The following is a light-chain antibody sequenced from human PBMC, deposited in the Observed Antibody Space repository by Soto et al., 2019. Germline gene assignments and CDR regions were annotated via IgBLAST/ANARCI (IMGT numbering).Light chain of an antibody. V-gene: IGKV3-15*01. J-gene: IGKJ4*01. CDR1: QTVSSN. CDR2: SAS. Sequence: DIVMTQSPSTLSGSPGEGGTISCRASQTVSSNLAWYQQNTGKAPRLLIYSASSRATGIPARFSGSGSGTEFTLTISSLEPEDFEVYYCQQYGNSSFTFGGGTKVDIK. CDR3: QQYGNSSFT.